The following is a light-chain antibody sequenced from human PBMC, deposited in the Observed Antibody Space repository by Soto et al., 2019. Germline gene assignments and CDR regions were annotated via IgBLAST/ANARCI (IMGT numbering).Light chain of an antibody. CDR3: TSHTPISTSVL. CDR2: DVN. Sequence: QSDLTQPASVSGSPGQSITISCTGTSNDVGGYNYVSWYQQHPGKAPKLLIFDVNIRPSGVSSRFSGSKSGNTASLTISGLQAEDEADYYCTSHTPISTSVLFGGGTKVTVL. CDR1: SNDVGGYNY. J-gene: IGLJ2*01. V-gene: IGLV2-14*03.